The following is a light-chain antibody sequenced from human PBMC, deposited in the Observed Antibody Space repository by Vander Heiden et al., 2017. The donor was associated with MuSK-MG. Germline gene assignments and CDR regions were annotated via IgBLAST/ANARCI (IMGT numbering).Light chain of an antibody. Sequence: DIQMTQSPSSLSASVGDRVTITCRASQSISSYLNWYQQKPGKAPKLLSDAASSVQSGVPSRVSGSGSGTDFTLTSSSLQPEDFETYYCQQSYSTPTFGGGTKVEIK. CDR2: AAS. J-gene: IGKJ4*01. V-gene: IGKV1-39*01. CDR1: QSISSY. CDR3: QQSYSTPT.